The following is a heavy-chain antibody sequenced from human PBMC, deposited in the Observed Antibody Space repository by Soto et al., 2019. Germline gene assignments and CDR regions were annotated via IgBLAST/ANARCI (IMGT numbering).Heavy chain of an antibody. CDR1: GFTFSNAW. CDR2: IKSKTDGGTT. D-gene: IGHD3-3*01. Sequence: PGGSLRLSCAASGFTFSNAWMNWVRQAPGKGLEWVGRIKSKTDGGTTDYAAPVKGRFTISRDDSKNTLYLQMNSLKTEDTAVYYFTTDFLSAGITIFGVAEDAFDIWGQGTMVTVSS. CDR3: TTDFLSAGITIFGVAEDAFDI. J-gene: IGHJ3*02. V-gene: IGHV3-15*07.